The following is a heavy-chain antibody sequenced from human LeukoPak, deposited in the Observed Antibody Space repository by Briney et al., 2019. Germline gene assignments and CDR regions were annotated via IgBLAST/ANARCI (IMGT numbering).Heavy chain of an antibody. V-gene: IGHV3-7*03. D-gene: IGHD1-7*01. CDR1: GFTFSSYW. J-gene: IGHJ4*02. CDR3: ARRPLTGTTGHIDY. Sequence: GGSLRLSCAASGFTFSSYWMSWVRQAPGKGLEWVANIKQDGSEKYYVDSVKGRFTISRDNAKNSPYLQMNSLRAEDTALYYCARRPLTGTTGHIDYWGQGTLVTVSS. CDR2: IKQDGSEK.